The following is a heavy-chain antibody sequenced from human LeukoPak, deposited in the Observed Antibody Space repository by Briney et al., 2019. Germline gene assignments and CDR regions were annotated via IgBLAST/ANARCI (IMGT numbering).Heavy chain of an antibody. D-gene: IGHD3-22*01. V-gene: IGHV3-21*01. CDR3: AMGGYYDSSGYPTSDY. Sequence: GGSLRLSCAASGFTFSSYSMNWLRQAPGKGLEWVSSISSSSSYIYYADSVKGRFTISRDNAKNSLYLQMNSLRAENTAVYYCAMGGYYDSSGYPTSDYWGQGTLVTVSS. J-gene: IGHJ4*02. CDR1: GFTFSSYS. CDR2: ISSSSSYI.